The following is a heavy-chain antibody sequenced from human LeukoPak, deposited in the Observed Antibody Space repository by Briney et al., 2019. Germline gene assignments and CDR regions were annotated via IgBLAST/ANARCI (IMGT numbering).Heavy chain of an antibody. CDR1: GYTFSRYW. D-gene: IGHD3-10*01. CDR2: IQQDGSEK. J-gene: IGHJ4*02. V-gene: IGHV3-7*01. CDR3: ARVGGAYYGSGSYYNSN. Sequence: GGSLRLSCAASGYTFSRYWMSWVRQAPGKGLEWVANIQQDGSEKYYVDSVKGRFTISRDNAKNSLYLQMNSLRAEDTAVYYCARVGGAYYGSGSYYNSNWGQGTLVTVSS.